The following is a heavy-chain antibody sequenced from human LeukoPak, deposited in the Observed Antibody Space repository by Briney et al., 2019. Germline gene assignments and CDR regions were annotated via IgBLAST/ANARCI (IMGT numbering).Heavy chain of an antibody. CDR3: AKDAGASSWYPYYFDY. Sequence: PGGSLRLSCAASGFTFSSYAMSWVRQAPGKGLEWVSAISGSGGSTYYADSVKGRFTISRDNSKNTLYLQMNRLRAEDTAVYYCAKDAGASSWYPYYFDYWGQGTLVTVSS. J-gene: IGHJ4*02. CDR1: GFTFSSYA. CDR2: ISGSGGST. D-gene: IGHD6-13*01. V-gene: IGHV3-23*01.